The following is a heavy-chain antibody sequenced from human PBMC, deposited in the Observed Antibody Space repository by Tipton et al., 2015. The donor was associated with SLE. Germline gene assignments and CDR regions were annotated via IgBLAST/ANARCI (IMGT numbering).Heavy chain of an antibody. CDR3: ARDQGGR. J-gene: IGHJ4*02. CDR1: GGSISSSSSYY. D-gene: IGHD1-26*01. V-gene: IGHV4-39*07. Sequence: TLSLTCAVYGGSISSSSSYYWAWIRQPPGKGVEWVGEIYHRGSTNYNPSLKSRVTISVDTSKNQFSLKLSSVTAADTAVYYCARDQGGRWGQGTLVTVSS. CDR2: IYHRGST.